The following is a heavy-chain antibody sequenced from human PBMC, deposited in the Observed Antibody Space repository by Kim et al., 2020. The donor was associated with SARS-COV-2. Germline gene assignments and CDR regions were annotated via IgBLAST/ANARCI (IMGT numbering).Heavy chain of an antibody. CDR3: AADLVVHDYYGMDV. V-gene: IGHV1-24*01. D-gene: IGHD6-6*01. Sequence: YAQKFQGRVTMTEETSTDTAYMDLGSLRSEDTAVYYCAADLVVHDYYGMDVWGQGTTVTVSS. J-gene: IGHJ6*02.